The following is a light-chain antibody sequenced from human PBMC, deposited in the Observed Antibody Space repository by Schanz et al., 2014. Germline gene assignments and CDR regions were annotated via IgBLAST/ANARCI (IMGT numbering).Light chain of an antibody. CDR2: DAS. J-gene: IGKJ4*01. CDR3: QQYNSYPALT. V-gene: IGKV1-5*01. CDR1: QSISTW. Sequence: DIQMTQSPSTLSASVGDRVTITCRASQSISTWLAWYQQKPGKAPKVLIYDASNLESGVPPRFSGSGSGTEFTLIISSLQPDDFATYYCQQYNSYPALTFGGGTKVEIK.